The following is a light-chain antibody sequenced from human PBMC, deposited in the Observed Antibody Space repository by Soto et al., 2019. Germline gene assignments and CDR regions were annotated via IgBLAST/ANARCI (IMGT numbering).Light chain of an antibody. Sequence: EIGLTQSPGTLSLSPGDRATLSCRASQTVSSTYLAWYQQKAGQAPRLLLFGASRRATGIPDRFSGSGSGTDFTLTISRLEPEDFAVYYWQQYGSSRLIFGGGTKVEIK. V-gene: IGKV3-20*01. CDR2: GAS. J-gene: IGKJ4*01. CDR1: QTVSSTY. CDR3: QQYGSSRLI.